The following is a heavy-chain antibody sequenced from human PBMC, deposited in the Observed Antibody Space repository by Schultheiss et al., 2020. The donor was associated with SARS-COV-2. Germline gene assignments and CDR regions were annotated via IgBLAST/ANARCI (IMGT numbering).Heavy chain of an antibody. J-gene: IGHJ6*03. Sequence: SETLSLTCTVSGGSISSSSYYWGWIRQPPGKGLEWIGSIYYSGSTYYNPSLKSRVTISVDTSKNQFSPKLSSVTAADTAVYYCARGGRLRYCSSTSCYGYYMDVWGKGTTVTVSS. D-gene: IGHD2-2*01. V-gene: IGHV4-39*07. CDR3: ARGGRLRYCSSTSCYGYYMDV. CDR1: GGSISSSSYY. CDR2: IYYSGST.